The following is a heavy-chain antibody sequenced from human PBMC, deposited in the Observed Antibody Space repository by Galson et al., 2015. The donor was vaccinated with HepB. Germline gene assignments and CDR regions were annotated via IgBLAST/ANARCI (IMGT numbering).Heavy chain of an antibody. J-gene: IGHJ3*01. CDR3: VKDSQATVAFTH. D-gene: IGHD5-12*01. V-gene: IGHV3-21*01. CDR1: GFTFSIFH. CDR2: VSSSSTYI. Sequence: SLRLSCAGSGFTFSIFHMDWVRQAPGKGLEWVASVSSSSTYIFYADSVKGRFTISRDNSKNSLYLQMNSLRVEDTALYYCVKDSQATVAFTHWGQGTMVTVS.